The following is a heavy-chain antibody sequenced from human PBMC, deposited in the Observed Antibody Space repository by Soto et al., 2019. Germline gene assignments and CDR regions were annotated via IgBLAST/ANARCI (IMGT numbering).Heavy chain of an antibody. CDR3: VIGGGQIYYDGMDV. D-gene: IGHD3-16*01. CDR1: GFTFSDYY. V-gene: IGHV3-11*01. CDR2: ISGTGATI. J-gene: IGHJ6*02. Sequence: VQLVESGGGLVQPGESLRLSCAVSGFTFSDYYMSWIRQAPGRGLECVSYISGTGATIYYADSIKGRSTVSRDNAKNSLYLQMSSLKVEDTAVYYCVIGGGQIYYDGMDVWGQGTTVTVSS.